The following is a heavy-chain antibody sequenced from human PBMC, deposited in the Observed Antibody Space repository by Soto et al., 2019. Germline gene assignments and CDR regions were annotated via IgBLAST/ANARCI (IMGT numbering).Heavy chain of an antibody. Sequence: ASVKVSCKASGGTFSSYAISWVRQAPGQGLEWMGGIIPIFGTANYAQKFQGRVTITADESTSTAYMELSSLRSEDTAVYYCASPAGTTAAIFDYWGQGXLVTVYS. D-gene: IGHD4-17*01. CDR1: GGTFSSYA. J-gene: IGHJ4*02. CDR2: IIPIFGTA. V-gene: IGHV1-69*13. CDR3: ASPAGTTAAIFDY.